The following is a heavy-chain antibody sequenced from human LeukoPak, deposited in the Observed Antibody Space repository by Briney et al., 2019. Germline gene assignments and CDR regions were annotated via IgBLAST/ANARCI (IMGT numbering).Heavy chain of an antibody. J-gene: IGHJ4*02. CDR2: ISSDGSNK. CDR1: GFTFSSFS. V-gene: IGHV3-30-3*01. Sequence: PGRSLRLSCAASGFTFSSFSMHWVRQAPGKGLEWVSVISSDGSNKYYADSVKGRFTISRDNSKNTLYLQMNSLRAEDTAVYYCAKDSSSSWTVFDYWGQGTLVTVSS. D-gene: IGHD6-13*01. CDR3: AKDSSSSWTVFDY.